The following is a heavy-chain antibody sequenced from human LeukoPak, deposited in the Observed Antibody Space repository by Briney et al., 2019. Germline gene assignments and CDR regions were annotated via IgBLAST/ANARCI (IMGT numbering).Heavy chain of an antibody. D-gene: IGHD3-10*01. Sequence: AGGSLRLSCAASGFTFSNYAMNWVRQAPGKGLEWVSGIIGSVGSTYYADSVKGRFTISRDNSKNTLYLQMNSLRAEDTAIYYCAKDQGIPYYFGYWGQGTLVTVSS. J-gene: IGHJ4*02. V-gene: IGHV3-23*01. CDR2: IIGSVGST. CDR1: GFTFSNYA. CDR3: AKDQGIPYYFGY.